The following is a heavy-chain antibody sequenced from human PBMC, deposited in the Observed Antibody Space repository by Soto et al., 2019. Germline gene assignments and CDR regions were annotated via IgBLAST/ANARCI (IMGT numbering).Heavy chain of an antibody. J-gene: IGHJ4*01. CDR2: IYYSGST. CDR1: GGSISSYY. V-gene: IGHV4-59*01. Sequence: PSETLSLTWTVSGGSISSYYWSWIRQPPGKGLEWIGYIYYSGSTNYNPSLKSRVTISVDTSKNQFSLKLSSVTAADTAVYYCATGLLRYYAYWGHGTLVTVSS. D-gene: IGHD3-9*01. CDR3: ATGLLRYYAY.